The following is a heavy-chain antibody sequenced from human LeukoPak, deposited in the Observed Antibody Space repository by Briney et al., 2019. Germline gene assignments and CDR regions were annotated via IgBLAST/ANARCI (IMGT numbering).Heavy chain of an antibody. Sequence: SGTLSLTCTVSGGSISSSSYYWGWIRQPPGKGLEWIGSIYYSGSTYYNPSLKSRVTISVDTSKNQFSLKLSSVTAADTAVYYCARQLAPTYYYGSGSSFDYWGQGTLVTVSS. D-gene: IGHD3-10*01. J-gene: IGHJ4*02. CDR1: GGSISSSSYY. V-gene: IGHV4-39*01. CDR3: ARQLAPTYYYGSGSSFDY. CDR2: IYYSGST.